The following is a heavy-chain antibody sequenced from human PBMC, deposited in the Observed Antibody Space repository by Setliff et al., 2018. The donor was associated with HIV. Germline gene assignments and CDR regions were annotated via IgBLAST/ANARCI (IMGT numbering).Heavy chain of an antibody. CDR3: TKSTGNGGSHSDY. J-gene: IGHJ4*01. D-gene: IGHD2-8*02. CDR1: GFMFSDYA. Sequence: GESLRLPCAPSGFMFSDYAMSWVRQVPGKGLEWVSMISGESRRTSYADSVQGRLTISRAKTKNAMYLPMNSLTVEDTAVYYCTKSTGNGGSHSDYWAHGTLVTVSS. CDR2: ISGESRRT. V-gene: IGHV3-23*01.